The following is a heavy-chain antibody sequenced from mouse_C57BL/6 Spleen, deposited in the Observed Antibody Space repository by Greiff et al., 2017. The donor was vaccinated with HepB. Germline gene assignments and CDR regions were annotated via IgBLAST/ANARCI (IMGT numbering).Heavy chain of an antibody. CDR3: ARERELLLRYAMDY. Sequence: EVQLVESGPGLVKPSQSLSLTCSVTGYSITSGYYWNWIRQFPGNKLEWMGYISYDGSNNYNPSLKNRISITRDTSKNQFFLKLNSVTTEDTATYYCARERELLLRYAMDYWGQGTSVTVSS. D-gene: IGHD1-1*01. V-gene: IGHV3-6*01. CDR2: ISYDGSN. CDR1: GYSITSGYY. J-gene: IGHJ4*01.